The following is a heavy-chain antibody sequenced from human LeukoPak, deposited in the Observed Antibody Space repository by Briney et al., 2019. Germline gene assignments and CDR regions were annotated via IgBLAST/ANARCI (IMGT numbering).Heavy chain of an antibody. Sequence: GGSLRLSCAASGFTFSDHYMDWVRQAPGKGLEWVGRTRNKANSYTTEYAASVKGRFTISRDDSKNSLYLQMNSLKTEDTAVYYCARAIAAAGGENAFDIWGQGTMVTVSS. CDR1: GFTFSDHY. J-gene: IGHJ3*02. D-gene: IGHD6-13*01. CDR2: TRNKANSYTT. V-gene: IGHV3-72*01. CDR3: ARAIAAAGGENAFDI.